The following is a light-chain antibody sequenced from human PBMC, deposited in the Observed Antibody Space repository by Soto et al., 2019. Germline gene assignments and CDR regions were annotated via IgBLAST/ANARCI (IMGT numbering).Light chain of an antibody. CDR3: QQYHTYWT. CDR1: QSIRSR. CDR2: KAS. V-gene: IGKV1-5*03. J-gene: IGKJ1*01. Sequence: DVEITQSPSTLSASVGDRVTITCRASQSIRSRLAWFQQKPEKAPKFLIYKASSLGSGVPSRRGGSGSGTEFVLTISSLQPDDVATFYYQQYHTYWTFGQGTKVDIK.